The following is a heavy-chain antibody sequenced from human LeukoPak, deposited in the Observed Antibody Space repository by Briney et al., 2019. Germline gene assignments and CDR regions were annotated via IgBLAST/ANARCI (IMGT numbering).Heavy chain of an antibody. D-gene: IGHD2-2*01. CDR3: ARDIGKGSTSCYPD. CDR2: ISYDGSNK. CDR1: GFTFSSYA. V-gene: IGHV3-30-3*01. Sequence: GRSLRLSCAASGFTFSSYAMHWVCQAPGKGLEWVAVISYDGSNKYYADSVKGRFTISRDNSKNTLYLQMNSLRAEDTAVYYCARDIGKGSTSCYPDWGQGTLVTVSS. J-gene: IGHJ4*02.